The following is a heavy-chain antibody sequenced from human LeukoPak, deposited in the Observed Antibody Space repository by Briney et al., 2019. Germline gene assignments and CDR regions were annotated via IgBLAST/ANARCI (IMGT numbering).Heavy chain of an antibody. CDR1: GSTFSSYG. V-gene: IGHV3-33*01. CDR2: IWYDGSNK. J-gene: IGHJ3*02. D-gene: IGHD1-26*01. CDR3: ARDRSGSLDAFDI. Sequence: PGGSLRLSCAASGSTFSSYGMHWVRQAPGKGLEWVAVIWYDGSNKYYADSVKGRFTISRDNSKNTLYLQMNSPRAEDTAVYYCARDRSGSLDAFDIWGQGTMVTVSS.